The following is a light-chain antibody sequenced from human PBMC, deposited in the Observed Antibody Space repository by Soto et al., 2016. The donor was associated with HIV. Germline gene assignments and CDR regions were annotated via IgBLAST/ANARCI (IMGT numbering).Light chain of an antibody. V-gene: IGKV1-17*01. CDR2: GAS. J-gene: IGKJ1*01. CDR1: QDIGND. CDR3: LQHYIYPWT. Sequence: DIQMTQSPSSLSASVGDIVTITCRASQDIGNDLGWYQQKPGQAPKRLIYGASSLESGVPSRFSGSRSATEFTLTISSLQPEDFATYYCLQHYIYPWTFGQGTKVEIK.